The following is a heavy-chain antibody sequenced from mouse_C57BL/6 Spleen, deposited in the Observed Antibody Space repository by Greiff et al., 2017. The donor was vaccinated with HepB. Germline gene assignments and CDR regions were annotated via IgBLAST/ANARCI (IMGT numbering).Heavy chain of an antibody. CDR3: TPFITTLDAWFAY. D-gene: IGHD1-1*01. CDR1: GFNIKDYY. CDR2: IDPEAGDT. Sequence: EVQLQQSGAELVRPGASVKLSCTASGFNIKDYYMHWVKQRPEQGLEWIGRIDPEAGDTEYAPKFQGKATMTADTSSNTAYLQISSLTSEDTAVYYCTPFITTLDAWFAYWGQGTLVTVSA. J-gene: IGHJ3*01. V-gene: IGHV14-1*01.